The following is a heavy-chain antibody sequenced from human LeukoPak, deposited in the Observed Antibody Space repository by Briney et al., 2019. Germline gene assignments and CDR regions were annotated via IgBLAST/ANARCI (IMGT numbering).Heavy chain of an antibody. J-gene: IGHJ4*02. CDR3: ARGVRYYDFWSGPASEYYFDY. CDR2: IYYSGST. Sequence: KPSETLSLTCTVSGGSISSSSYYWGWIRQPPGKGLEWIGSIYYSGSTYYNPSLKSRVTISVDTSKNQFSLKLSSVTAADTAVYYCARGVRYYDFWSGPASEYYFDYWGQGILVTVSS. D-gene: IGHD3-3*01. V-gene: IGHV4-39*07. CDR1: GGSISSSSYY.